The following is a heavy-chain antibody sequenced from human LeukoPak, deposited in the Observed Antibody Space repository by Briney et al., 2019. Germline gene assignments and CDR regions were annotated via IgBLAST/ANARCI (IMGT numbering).Heavy chain of an antibody. J-gene: IGHJ4*02. D-gene: IGHD5-12*01. CDR1: GGSINRSNSY. CDR3: ARQNSWLRSHFDY. Sequence: SETLSLTCTVSGGSINRSNSYWGWIRQPPGKGLEWIGSIYYSGSTYYNPPLKSRVTISVDTSKNQFSLKLSSVTAADTAVYYCARQNSWLRSHFDYWGQGTLVTVSS. V-gene: IGHV4-39*01. CDR2: IYYSGST.